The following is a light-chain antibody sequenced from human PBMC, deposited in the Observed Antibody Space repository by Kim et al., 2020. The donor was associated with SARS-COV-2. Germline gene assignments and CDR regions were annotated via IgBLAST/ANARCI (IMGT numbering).Light chain of an antibody. J-gene: IGKJ4*01. Sequence: CAAVGDRVTITCRASQSINTWLAWYQQKPGKAPKLLIYEASSVESGVPSRFSGSGSGTEFTLTISSLQPDDFATYYCQQYNSYSVTFGGGTKLEIK. CDR3: QQYNSYSVT. CDR2: EAS. CDR1: QSINTW. V-gene: IGKV1-5*03.